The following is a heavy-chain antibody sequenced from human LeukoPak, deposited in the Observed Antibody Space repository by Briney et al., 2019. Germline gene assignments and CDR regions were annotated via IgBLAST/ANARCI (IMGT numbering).Heavy chain of an antibody. Sequence: SETLSLTCTVSGGSISSGSYYWSWIRQPAGKGLEWIGSIYYSGSTYYNPSLKSRVTISVDTSKNQFSLKLSSVTAADTAVYYCATRVAATSDLLPIDAFDIWGQGTMVTVPS. D-gene: IGHD6-19*01. CDR2: IYYSGST. J-gene: IGHJ3*02. CDR1: GGSISSGSYY. CDR3: ATRVAATSDLLPIDAFDI. V-gene: IGHV4-61*10.